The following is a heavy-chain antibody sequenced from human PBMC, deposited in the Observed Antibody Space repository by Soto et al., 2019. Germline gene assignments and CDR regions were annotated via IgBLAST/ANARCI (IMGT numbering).Heavy chain of an antibody. Sequence: PSETLSLTCTVSGASIHDYYWSWIRQPPGEGLEWIAYVYHNGNTNYNPSIQSRVTISLDTSKNKFSRRVNSLTAADTAMYYCGRENSESPGDYWGQGILVTVSS. CDR3: GRENSESPGDY. CDR2: VYHNGNT. CDR1: GASIHDYY. D-gene: IGHD3-10*01. J-gene: IGHJ4*02. V-gene: IGHV4-59*01.